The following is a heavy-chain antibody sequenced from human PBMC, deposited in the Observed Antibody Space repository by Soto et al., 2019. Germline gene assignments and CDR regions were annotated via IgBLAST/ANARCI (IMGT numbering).Heavy chain of an antibody. CDR3: ARDKQRDFWSGYYRYYYYGMDV. CDR2: IKQDGSEK. V-gene: IGHV3-7*01. D-gene: IGHD3-3*01. J-gene: IGHJ6*02. Sequence: LRLSCAASGFTFSSYWMSWVRQAPGKGLEWVANIKQDGSEKYYVDSVKGRFTISRGNAKNSLYLQMNSLRAEDTAVYYCARDKQRDFWSGYYRYYYYGMDVWGQGTTVTVSS. CDR1: GFTFSSYW.